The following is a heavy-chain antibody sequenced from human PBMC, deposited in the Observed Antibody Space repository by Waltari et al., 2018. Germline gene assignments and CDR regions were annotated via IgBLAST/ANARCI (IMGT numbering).Heavy chain of an antibody. CDR2: INPNNGAT. V-gene: IGHV1-2*02. D-gene: IGHD7-27*01. CDR1: GYTFTVYY. Sequence: QVQLVQSGVELKKPGASVRFSCKASGYTFTVYYLHWITQAPGHGPDWMGWINPNNGATHYAQKFQGRVTMTRDTSINTAYLEVTSDDTAVYFCARDRWGESHGYGYWGRGTLVTVSS. CDR3: ARDRWGESHGYGY. J-gene: IGHJ4*02.